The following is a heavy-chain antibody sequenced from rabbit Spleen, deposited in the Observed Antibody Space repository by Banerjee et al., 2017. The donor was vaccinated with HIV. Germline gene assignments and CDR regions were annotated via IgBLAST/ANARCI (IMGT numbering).Heavy chain of an antibody. J-gene: IGHJ6*01. CDR3: ARDLTGVIGWNFGW. CDR1: GFTLSSYW. Sequence: QEQLEESGGDLVKPEGSLTLTCKASGFTLSSYWMCWVRQAPGKGLELIACIYTGSSGSTWYARWAEGRFTISKTSSTTVTLQMTSLTAADTATYFCARDLTGVIGWNFGWWGQGTLVTVS. D-gene: IGHD4-1*01. V-gene: IGHV1S45*01. CDR2: IYTGSSGST.